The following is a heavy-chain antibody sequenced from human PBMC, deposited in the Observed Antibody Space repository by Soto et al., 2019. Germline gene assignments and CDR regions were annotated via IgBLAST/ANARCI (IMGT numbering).Heavy chain of an antibody. CDR3: AKDGGTGKYYDY. V-gene: IGHV3-30*18. J-gene: IGHJ4*02. CDR2: IAYDGSNR. CDR1: GFTFNTYG. D-gene: IGHD2-8*02. Sequence: QVQLVESGGGVVQPGRSLRLSCAASGFTFNTYGMHWVRQAPGKGLEWVSVIAYDGSNRYYADSVKGRFTISRDNSKNTLYLQMNSLRPEDTAMYYCAKDGGTGKYYDYWGQGTLVTVSS.